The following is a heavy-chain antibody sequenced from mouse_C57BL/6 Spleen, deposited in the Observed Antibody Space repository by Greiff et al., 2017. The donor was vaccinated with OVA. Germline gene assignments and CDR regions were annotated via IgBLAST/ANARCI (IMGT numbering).Heavy chain of an antibody. D-gene: IGHD1-1*01. J-gene: IGHJ2*01. V-gene: IGHV2-9-1*01. Sequence: VKLQESGPGLVAPSQSLSITCTVSGFSLTSYAISWVRQPPGKGLEWLGVIWTGGGTNYNSALKSRLSISKDNSKSQVFLKMNSLQTDDTARYYCARTGGSSPRYYFDYWGQGTTLTVSS. CDR1: GFSLTSYA. CDR3: ARTGGSSPRYYFDY. CDR2: IWTGGGT.